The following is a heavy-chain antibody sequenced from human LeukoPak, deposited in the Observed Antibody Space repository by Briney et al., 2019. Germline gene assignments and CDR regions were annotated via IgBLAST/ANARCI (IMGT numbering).Heavy chain of an antibody. V-gene: IGHV3-74*01. Sequence: GGSLRLSCAASGNYWMHWVRQVPGKGLVWVSHINSDGSWTSYADSVRGRFTISKDNAKNTVYLQMNSLRAEDTAVYYCVSFYETYWGRGTLVTVSS. CDR1: GNYW. CDR2: INSDGSWT. CDR3: VSFYETY. J-gene: IGHJ4*02. D-gene: IGHD2/OR15-2a*01.